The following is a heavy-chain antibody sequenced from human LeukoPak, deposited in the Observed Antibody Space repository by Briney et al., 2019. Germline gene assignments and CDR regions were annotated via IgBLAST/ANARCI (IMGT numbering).Heavy chain of an antibody. J-gene: IGHJ4*02. Sequence: KPSETLSLTCAVSGGSISSGGYSWSWIRQPPGKGLEWIGYIYHSGSTYYNPSLKSRVTISVDRSKNQFSLKLRSVTAADTAVYYCARTTYYYDSSCYYSFDYWGQGTLVTVSS. D-gene: IGHD3-22*01. CDR3: ARTTYYYDSSCYYSFDY. CDR1: GGSISSGGYS. V-gene: IGHV4-30-2*01. CDR2: IYHSGST.